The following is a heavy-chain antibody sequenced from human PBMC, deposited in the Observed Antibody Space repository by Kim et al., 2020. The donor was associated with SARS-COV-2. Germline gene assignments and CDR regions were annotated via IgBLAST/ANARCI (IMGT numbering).Heavy chain of an antibody. J-gene: IGHJ6*02. CDR1: GFPFRDYS. D-gene: IGHD3-10*01. CDR3: SRDGRRSYGLSRFMDV. Sequence: GGSLRLSCTTSGFPFRDYSMTWVRQAPGKGLEWVGFIRSKAFGGTTEYGASVRGRFTISREDSKSIAYLQMDSLQTEDTAVYYCSRDGRRSYGLSRFMDVWGQGTTVTVSS. V-gene: IGHV3-49*04. CDR2: IRSKAFGGTT.